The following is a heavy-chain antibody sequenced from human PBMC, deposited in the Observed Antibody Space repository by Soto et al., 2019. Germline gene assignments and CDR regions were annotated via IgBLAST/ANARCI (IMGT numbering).Heavy chain of an antibody. J-gene: IGHJ5*02. Sequence: SESLSLTCGAYGGSFTGYYLSWICQPPGKGLEWIGEIPYNGTTNYNPSLKSRVAMSVDTSKNQFSLKLSSVTAADTAIYYCARGRRIAAPGKWFDPWGQGTLVTVSS. D-gene: IGHD6-13*01. CDR1: GGSFTGYY. V-gene: IGHV4-34*01. CDR2: IPYNGTT. CDR3: ARGRRIAAPGKWFDP.